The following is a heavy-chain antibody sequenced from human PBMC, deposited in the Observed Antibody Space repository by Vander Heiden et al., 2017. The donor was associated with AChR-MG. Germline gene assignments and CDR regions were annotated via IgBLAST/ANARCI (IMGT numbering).Heavy chain of an antibody. CDR3: ASLLYCSGGSCYGGYYYYGMDV. CDR2: IIPIFGTA. V-gene: IGHV1-69*01. D-gene: IGHD2-15*01. Sequence: QVQLVQSGAEVKKPGSSVKVSCKASGGTFSSYAISWVRQAPGQGLEWMGGIIPIFGTANYAQKFQGRVTITADESTSTAYMELSSLRSEDTAVYYCASLLYCSGGSCYGGYYYYGMDVWGQGTTVTVSS. CDR1: GGTFSSYA. J-gene: IGHJ6*02.